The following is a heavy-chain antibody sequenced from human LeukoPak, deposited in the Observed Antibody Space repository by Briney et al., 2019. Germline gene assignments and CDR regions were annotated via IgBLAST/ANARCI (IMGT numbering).Heavy chain of an antibody. CDR1: GGSFSGYY. J-gene: IGHJ6*03. V-gene: IGHV4-34*01. D-gene: IGHD2-2*01. CDR3: ARGRRVVPAAMTRAYYYYYMDV. CDR2: INHSGST. Sequence: PSETLSLTCAVYGGSFSGYYWSWIRQPPGKGLEWIGEINHSGSTNYNPSLKSRVTISVDTSKNQFSLKLSSVTAADTAVYYCARGRRVVPAAMTRAYYYYYMDVWGKGTTVTVSS.